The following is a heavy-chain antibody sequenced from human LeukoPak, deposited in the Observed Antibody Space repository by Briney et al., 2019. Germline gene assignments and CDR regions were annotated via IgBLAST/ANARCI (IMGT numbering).Heavy chain of an antibody. J-gene: IGHJ6*03. Sequence: ASVKVSCKASGYTFTSYGISWVRQAPGQGLEWMGWISAYNGNANYAQKLQGRVTMTTDTSTSTAYMELRSLRSDDTAVYYCARDGYYDFWSGYYTGDYYMDVWGKGTTVTVSS. V-gene: IGHV1-18*01. CDR2: ISAYNGNA. D-gene: IGHD3-3*01. CDR1: GYTFTSYG. CDR3: ARDGYYDFWSGYYTGDYYMDV.